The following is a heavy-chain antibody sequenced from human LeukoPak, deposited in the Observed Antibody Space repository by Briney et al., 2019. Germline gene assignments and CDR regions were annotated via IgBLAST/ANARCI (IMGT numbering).Heavy chain of an antibody. V-gene: IGHV5-51*01. J-gene: IGHJ6*03. CDR3: ARGGVDTAMGAIGYYYYMDV. CDR2: IYPGDSDT. Sequence: KDGESLKISCKTSGYTFTNYWIGWVRQMPGKGLEWMGIIYPGDSDTRYSPSFQGQVTISADKSISTAYLQWSSLKASDTAMYYCARGGVDTAMGAIGYYYYMDVWGKGTTVTISS. CDR1: GYTFTNYW. D-gene: IGHD5-18*01.